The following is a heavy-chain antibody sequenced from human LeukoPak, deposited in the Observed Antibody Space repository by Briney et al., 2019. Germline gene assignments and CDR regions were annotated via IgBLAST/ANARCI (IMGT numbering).Heavy chain of an antibody. D-gene: IGHD5-12*01. Sequence: PSETLSLTCTVSGDSISSSSYYWGWIRQPPGKGLEWIGSFYYSGSTYYNPSLKSRGTISVDTSKNQLSLKLSSVTVADTAVYYCARDGYGVFWGQGTLVTVSS. J-gene: IGHJ4*02. CDR1: GDSISSSSYY. CDR3: ARDGYGVF. V-gene: IGHV4-39*07. CDR2: FYYSGST.